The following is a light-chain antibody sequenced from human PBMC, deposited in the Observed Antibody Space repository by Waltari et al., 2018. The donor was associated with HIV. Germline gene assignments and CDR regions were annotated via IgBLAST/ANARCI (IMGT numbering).Light chain of an antibody. CDR2: DVS. Sequence: QSALTQPRSVSGSPGQSVTISCTGTSSDVGGYNYVPWYQQHPGKAPKLMIYDVSKRPSGVPDRFSGSKSGNTASLTISGLQAEDEADYYCCSYAGPGVFGGGTKLTVL. CDR1: SSDVGGYNY. V-gene: IGLV2-11*01. CDR3: CSYAGPGV. J-gene: IGLJ3*02.